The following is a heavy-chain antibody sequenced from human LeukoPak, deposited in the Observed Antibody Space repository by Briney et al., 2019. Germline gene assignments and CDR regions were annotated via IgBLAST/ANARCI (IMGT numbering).Heavy chain of an antibody. CDR1: GFTFSSYA. CDR3: ARIPPYCSSTSCYYYMDV. V-gene: IGHV3-21*01. Sequence: PGGSLRLSCAASGFTFSSYAMSWVRQAPGKGLEWVSSISSSSSYIYYADSVKGRFTISRDNAKNSLYLQMNSLRAEDTAVYYCARIPPYCSSTSCYYYMDVWGKGTTVTVSS. J-gene: IGHJ6*03. D-gene: IGHD2-2*01. CDR2: ISSSSSYI.